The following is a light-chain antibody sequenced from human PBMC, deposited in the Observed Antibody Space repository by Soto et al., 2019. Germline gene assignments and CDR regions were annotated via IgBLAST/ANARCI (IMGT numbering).Light chain of an antibody. J-gene: IGLJ2*01. CDR3: SSYTSGSTYVV. CDR2: DVS. V-gene: IGLV2-14*01. CDR1: SSDVGGYNY. Sequence: QSALTQPASVSGSPGQSITISCTGTSSDVGGYNYVSWYQQHPGKAPKLMIYDVSNRPSGVSNRFSGSKSGNTASLTISGLQVKDEADYYCSSYTSGSTYVVFGGGTKPTVL.